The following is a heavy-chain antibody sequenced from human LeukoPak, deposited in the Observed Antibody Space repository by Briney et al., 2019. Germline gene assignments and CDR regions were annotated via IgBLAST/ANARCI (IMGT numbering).Heavy chain of an antibody. CDR3: ARDPATVTSYFDL. J-gene: IGHJ4*02. CDR2: IWFDGSKK. V-gene: IGHV3-33*01. CDR1: GFRFSRYG. Sequence: PGGSLRLSCVVSGFRFSRYGFHWLRQAPGRGLEWVAVIWFDGSKKYYADSVKGRFTISRDDSKSTLNLQMDSLRAEDTAVYYCARDPATVTSYFDLWGQGTLVTVSS. D-gene: IGHD4-17*01.